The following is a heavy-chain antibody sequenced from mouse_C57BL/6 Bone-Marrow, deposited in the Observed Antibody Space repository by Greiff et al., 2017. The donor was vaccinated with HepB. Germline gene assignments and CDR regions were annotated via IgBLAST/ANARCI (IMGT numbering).Heavy chain of an antibody. CDR2: IRNKANGYTT. V-gene: IGHV7-3*01. J-gene: IGHJ4*01. CDR3: ARYRGGFYYHGTYAMDY. D-gene: IGHD1-1*01. Sequence: EVQLQESGGGLVQPGGSLSLSCAASGFTFTDYYMSWVRQPPGKALEWLGFIRNKANGYTTEYSASVKGRFTISRDNSQSILYLQMNALRAEDSATYYCARYRGGFYYHGTYAMDYWGQGTSVTVSS. CDR1: GFTFTDYY.